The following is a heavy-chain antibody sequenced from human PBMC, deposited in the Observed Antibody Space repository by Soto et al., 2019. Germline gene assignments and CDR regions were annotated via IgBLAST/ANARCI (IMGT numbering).Heavy chain of an antibody. V-gene: IGHV1-3*01. CDR2: INVGNGNT. Sequence: ASVKVSCKASGYTYISYSMHWVRQAPGQRLEWMGWINVGNGNTKYSQKYQGRDTINQDTSASTAYKELSSLTSEVTSVYYCAREKWGSGSRWLDPWGQGTLVTVSS. CDR3: AREKWGSGSRWLDP. D-gene: IGHD6-19*01. J-gene: IGHJ5*02. CDR1: GYTYISYS.